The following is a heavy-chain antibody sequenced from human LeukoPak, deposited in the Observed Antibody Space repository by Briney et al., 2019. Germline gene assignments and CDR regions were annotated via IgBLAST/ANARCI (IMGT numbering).Heavy chain of an antibody. CDR2: IMGKADSYAT. V-gene: IGHV3-73*01. CDR1: GFPYSGSA. J-gene: IGHJ6*01. D-gene: IGHD3-10*01. Sequence: PGGSLRLPCAASGFPYSGSAMHWVRLTSGKGLEWVGRIMGKADSYATTYAASVEGRFTISRDDPENTATLQMNSLKTEDTAVYYCSSHFYASGSNAYGMDAWGQWATVTVSS. CDR3: SSHFYASGSNAYGMDA.